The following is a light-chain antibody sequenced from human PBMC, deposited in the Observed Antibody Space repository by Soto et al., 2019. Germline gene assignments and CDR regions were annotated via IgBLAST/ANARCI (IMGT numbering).Light chain of an antibody. CDR2: DVS. J-gene: IGLJ2*01. CDR1: SSDVGAYNY. CDR3: SSYTSSSTVV. Sequence: QSVLTQPASVSGSPGQSITISCTGASSDVGAYNYVSWYQQHPGKAPKLMIFDVSNRPSGVSNRFSASKSGNTASLTISGLQAEDEADYYCSSYTSSSTVVFGGGTK. V-gene: IGLV2-14*01.